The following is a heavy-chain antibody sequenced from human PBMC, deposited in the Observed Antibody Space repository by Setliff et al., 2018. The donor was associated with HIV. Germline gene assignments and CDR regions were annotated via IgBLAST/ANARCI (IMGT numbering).Heavy chain of an antibody. J-gene: IGHJ4*02. D-gene: IGHD2-15*01. CDR3: ARDLGGPRNFDN. Sequence: SETLSLTCAVYGGSFSGYYWSWIRQPPGKGLEWIGEINHSGDTNYNPSLKSRVTMSVDTSKNQFSLKLRSVTAADTAVYYCARDLGGPRNFDNWGQGTLVTVSS. CDR2: INHSGDT. CDR1: GGSFSGYY. V-gene: IGHV4-34*01.